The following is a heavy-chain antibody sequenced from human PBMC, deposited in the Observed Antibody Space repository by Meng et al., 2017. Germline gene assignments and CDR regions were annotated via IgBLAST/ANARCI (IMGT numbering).Heavy chain of an antibody. Sequence: VQLAGPGGGLIQTGGSRGLSCTASGFSVTTSYMSWVRQAPGKGLEWVSVIYSGGSTYYADSVKGRFSISRDNSKNTLYLQMNSLRAEDTAVYFCARDSSSGWYHNYWGQGTLVTVSS. D-gene: IGHD6-19*01. V-gene: IGHV3-53*01. CDR2: IYSGGST. J-gene: IGHJ4*02. CDR3: ARDSSSGWYHNY. CDR1: GFSVTTSY.